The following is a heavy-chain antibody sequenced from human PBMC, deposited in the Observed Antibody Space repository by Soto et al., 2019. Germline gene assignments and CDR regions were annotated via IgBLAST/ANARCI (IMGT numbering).Heavy chain of an antibody. CDR1: GGTFSSYA. V-gene: IGHV1-69*13. J-gene: IGHJ6*02. D-gene: IGHD3-3*01. CDR3: AHDFWSGNYGMDV. CDR2: IIPIFGTA. Sequence: SVKVSCKASGGTFSSYAISWVRQAPGQGLEWMGGIIPIFGTANYAQKFQGRVTITADESTSTAYMELSSLRSEDTAVYYCAHDFWSGNYGMDVWGQGTTVPASS.